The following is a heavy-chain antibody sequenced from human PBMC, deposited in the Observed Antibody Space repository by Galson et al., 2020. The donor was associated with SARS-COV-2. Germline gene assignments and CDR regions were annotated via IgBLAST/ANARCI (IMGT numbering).Heavy chain of an antibody. J-gene: IGHJ3*02. CDR3: ARAPAAAVTGAFDI. V-gene: IGHV3-64*01. D-gene: IGHD6-13*01. CDR1: GFTFSSYA. CDR2: ISSNGGST. Sequence: QLGESLKISCAASGFTFSSYAMHWVRQAPGKGLEYVSAISSNGGSTYYANSVKGRFTISRDNSKNTLYLQMGSLRAEDMAVYYCARAPAAAVTGAFDIWGQGTRVTVSS.